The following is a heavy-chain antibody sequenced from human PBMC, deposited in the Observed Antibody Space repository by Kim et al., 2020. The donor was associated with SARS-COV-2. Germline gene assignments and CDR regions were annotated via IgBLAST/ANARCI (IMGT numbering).Heavy chain of an antibody. J-gene: IGHJ5*02. D-gene: IGHD3-10*01. Sequence: SRVTISVDTSKNQFSLKLSSVTAADTAVYYCARGPASRGSGSYYSNWFDPWGQGTLVTVSS. CDR3: ARGPASRGSGSYYSNWFDP. V-gene: IGHV4-34*01.